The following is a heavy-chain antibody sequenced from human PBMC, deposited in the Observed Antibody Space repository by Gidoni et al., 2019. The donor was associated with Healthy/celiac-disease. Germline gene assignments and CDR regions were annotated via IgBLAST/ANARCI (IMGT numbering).Heavy chain of an antibody. D-gene: IGHD3-9*01. J-gene: IGHJ6*02. Sequence: QVQLVQSGAEVKKPGASGKVSCKASGYTFTGYYMHWVRQAPGQGLEWMGWINPNSGGTNYAQKFQGRVTMTRDTSISTAYMELSRLRSDDTAVYYCAREVTYYDILTGYWPYYGMDVWGQGTTVTVSS. CDR2: INPNSGGT. CDR1: GYTFTGYY. CDR3: AREVTYYDILTGYWPYYGMDV. V-gene: IGHV1-2*02.